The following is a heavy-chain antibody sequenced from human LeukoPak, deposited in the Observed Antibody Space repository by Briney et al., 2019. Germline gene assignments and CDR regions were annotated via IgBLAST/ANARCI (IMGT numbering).Heavy chain of an antibody. CDR2: ISSSSRYI. CDR1: GFTFSSYF. J-gene: IGHJ4*02. Sequence: GGSLRLSCAASGFTFSSYFMNWVRQAPGKGLECVSSISSSSRYIYYADSVKGRFTISRDNAKNSLYLQMNSLRAEDTAVYYCAKDLVGATRATGDYWGQGTLVTVSS. CDR3: AKDLVGATRATGDY. D-gene: IGHD1-26*01. V-gene: IGHV3-21*01.